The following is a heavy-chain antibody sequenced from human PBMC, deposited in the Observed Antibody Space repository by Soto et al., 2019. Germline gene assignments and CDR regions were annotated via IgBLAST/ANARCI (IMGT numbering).Heavy chain of an antibody. V-gene: IGHV1-18*04. J-gene: IGHJ6*04. D-gene: IGHD2-15*01. CDR1: GYTFTSYV. Sequence: ASVKVTRKASGYTFTSYVISLLLQAPVQVLDWMGWISAYNGNTKYAQDLQGRVTMTTDTSTSTAYMELRSLRSDDTAVYYCARFSGGSYNTYYYYYGMDVWGKGTTVTV. CDR2: ISAYNGNT. CDR3: ARFSGGSYNTYYYYYGMDV.